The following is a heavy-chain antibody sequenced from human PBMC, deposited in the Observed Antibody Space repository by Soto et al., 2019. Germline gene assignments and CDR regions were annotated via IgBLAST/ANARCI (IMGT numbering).Heavy chain of an antibody. Sequence: QVQLQQWGAGLLKPSETLSLTCAVYGGSFSGYYWSWIRQPPGKGLEWIGEINHSGSTNYNPSLKSRVTISVDTSKNQFSLKLSSVTAADTAVYCCARRPYSSRVYYFDYWGQGTLVTVSS. J-gene: IGHJ4*02. CDR1: GGSFSGYY. CDR2: INHSGST. CDR3: ARRPYSSRVYYFDY. D-gene: IGHD6-13*01. V-gene: IGHV4-34*01.